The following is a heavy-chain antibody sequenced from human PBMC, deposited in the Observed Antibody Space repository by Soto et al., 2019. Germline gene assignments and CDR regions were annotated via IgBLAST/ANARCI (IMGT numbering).Heavy chain of an antibody. J-gene: IGHJ6*03. Sequence: GGSLRLSCAASGFTFSSYWMSWVRQAPGKGLEWVANIKQDGSEKYYVDSVKGRFTISRENAKNSLYLQMNCLRAEDTAVYYCAREGQDIVVVPAAMYYYYYYMDVWGKGTTVTVSS. CDR2: IKQDGSEK. V-gene: IGHV3-7*01. CDR3: AREGQDIVVVPAAMYYYYYYMDV. D-gene: IGHD2-2*01. CDR1: GFTFSSYW.